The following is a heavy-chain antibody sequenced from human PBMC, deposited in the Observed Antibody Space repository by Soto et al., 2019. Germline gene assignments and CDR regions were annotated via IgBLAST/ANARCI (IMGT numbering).Heavy chain of an antibody. J-gene: IGHJ4*02. Sequence: ASVKVSFKASGNAFTSYDINWVRQATGHGLEWMGWINPNSGNIGYAQKFQGRVTMTRDTAIRTAYMEVSRLRSDDTAVYYCARGRASGSYYLLDYWGQGTLVTVSS. CDR2: INPNSGNI. CDR3: ARGRASGSYYLLDY. V-gene: IGHV1-8*01. CDR1: GNAFTSYD. D-gene: IGHD3-10*01.